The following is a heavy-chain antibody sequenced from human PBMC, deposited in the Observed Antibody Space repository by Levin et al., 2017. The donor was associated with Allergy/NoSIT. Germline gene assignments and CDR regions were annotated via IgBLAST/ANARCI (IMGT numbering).Heavy chain of an antibody. V-gene: IGHV3-23*01. CDR3: AKKDRKYYFDY. CDR1: GFTFSSYA. J-gene: IGHJ4*02. CDR2: ISGSGGST. Sequence: LSLTCAASGFTFSSYAMSWVRQAPGKGLEWVSAISGSGGSTYYADSVKGRFTISRDNSKNTLYLQMNSLRAEDTAVYYCAKKDRKYYFDYWGQGTLVTVSS.